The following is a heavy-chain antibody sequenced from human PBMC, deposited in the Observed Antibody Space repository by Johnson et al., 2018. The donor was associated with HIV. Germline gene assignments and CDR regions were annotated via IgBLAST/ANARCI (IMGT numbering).Heavy chain of an antibody. CDR2: IYSGGST. Sequence: VQLVESGGGLVQPGGSLRLSCAASGFTVSSNYMSWVRQAPGKGLEWVSVIYSGGSTYYADSVKGRFTISRDNSKNTLHLQMTSLRAEDTAVYYCARGIAAAPLWSFDIWGQGTMVTVSS. J-gene: IGHJ3*02. V-gene: IGHV3-66*02. CDR1: GFTVSSNY. D-gene: IGHD6-13*01. CDR3: ARGIAAAPLWSFDI.